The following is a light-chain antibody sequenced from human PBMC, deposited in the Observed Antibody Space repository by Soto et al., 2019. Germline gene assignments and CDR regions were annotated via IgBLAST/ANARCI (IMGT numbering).Light chain of an antibody. Sequence: IVMTQSRATLSVSPGERATLSCRASQSVSSNLAWYQQKPGQAPRLLIYAASSRATGISDRFSGSGSGTDFTLIINRLDPEDSVVYYCQHNGRSFGQGTRLEIK. CDR1: QSVSSN. V-gene: IGKV3-20*01. CDR2: AAS. CDR3: QHNGRS. J-gene: IGKJ5*01.